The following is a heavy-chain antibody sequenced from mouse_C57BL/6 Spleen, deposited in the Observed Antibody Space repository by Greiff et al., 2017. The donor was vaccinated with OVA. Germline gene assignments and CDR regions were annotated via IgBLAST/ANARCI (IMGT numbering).Heavy chain of an antibody. D-gene: IGHD2-5*01. Sequence: EVQLQQSGAELVRPGASVKLSCTASGFNIKDYYMHWVKQRPEQGLEWIGRIDPEDGDTEYAPKFQGKATMTADTSSNTAYLQLSSLTSEDTAVYYCTQSNYAGFADYWGQGTTLTVSS. CDR3: TQSNYAGFADY. V-gene: IGHV14-1*01. CDR2: IDPEDGDT. J-gene: IGHJ2*01. CDR1: GFNIKDYY.